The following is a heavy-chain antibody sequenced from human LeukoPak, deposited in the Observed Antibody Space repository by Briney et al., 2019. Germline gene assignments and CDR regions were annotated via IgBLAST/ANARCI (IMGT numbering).Heavy chain of an antibody. Sequence: PGGSLRLSCAGSGFTFSDYYMSWIRQAPGKGLEWLSYVSSSGTIFDYADSVKGRFTISRDNTKNSMYLQMNSLRAEDTAVYYCARGDVLRYFDWLPPFAFDIWGQGTMVTVSS. V-gene: IGHV3-11*04. CDR2: VSSSGTIF. CDR1: GFTFSDYY. CDR3: ARGDVLRYFDWLPPFAFDI. J-gene: IGHJ3*02. D-gene: IGHD3-9*01.